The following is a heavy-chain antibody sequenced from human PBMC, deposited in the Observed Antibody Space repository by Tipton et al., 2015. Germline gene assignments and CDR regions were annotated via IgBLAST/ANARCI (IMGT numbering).Heavy chain of an antibody. V-gene: IGHV4-34*01. CDR3: ASPLLYGDYVHGLGY. CDR2: IYYSGDM. J-gene: IGHJ4*02. CDR1: GGSLSGYY. D-gene: IGHD4-17*01. Sequence: TLSLTCAVYGGSLSGYYWSWIRQPPGKGLEWIGSIYYSGDMYYNPSLKSRVAMSVDTSNNHFSLRLTSLTASDTAVYYCASPLLYGDYVHGLGYWGRGTLVTVSS.